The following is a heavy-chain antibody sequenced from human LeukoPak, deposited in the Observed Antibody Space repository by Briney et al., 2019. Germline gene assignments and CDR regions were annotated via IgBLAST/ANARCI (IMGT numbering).Heavy chain of an antibody. J-gene: IGHJ6*02. CDR1: GFTVSSNY. Sequence: GGSLRLSCAASGFTVSSNYMSWVRQAPGKGLEWVSVIYSGGSTYYADSVKGRFTISRDNSKNTLYLQMNSLRAEDTAVYYCARDSGEYSSSWYYYYGMDVWGQGTTVTVSS. CDR2: IYSGGST. D-gene: IGHD6-13*01. CDR3: ARDSGEYSSSWYYYYGMDV. V-gene: IGHV3-53*01.